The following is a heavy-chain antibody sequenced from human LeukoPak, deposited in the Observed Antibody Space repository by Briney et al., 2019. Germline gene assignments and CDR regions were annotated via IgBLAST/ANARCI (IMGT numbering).Heavy chain of an antibody. Sequence: ASVKVSCKASGYTFTGYYMHWVRQAPGQGLEWMGWINPNSGGTNYAQKFQGRVTMTRDTSISTAYMELSRLRSDDTAVYCCARGIGATRGGDFDYWGQGTLVTVSS. D-gene: IGHD2/OR15-2a*01. CDR3: ARGIGATRGGDFDY. CDR2: INPNSGGT. J-gene: IGHJ4*02. V-gene: IGHV1-2*02. CDR1: GYTFTGYY.